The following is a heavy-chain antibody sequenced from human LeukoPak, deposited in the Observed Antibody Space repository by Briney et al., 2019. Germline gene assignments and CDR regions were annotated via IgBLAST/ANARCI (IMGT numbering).Heavy chain of an antibody. CDR1: GYTFTGYY. Sequence: ASVKVSCKASGYTFTGYYMHWVRQAPGQGLEWMGWINPNSGGTNYAQKFQGRVTITRDTSISTAYMELSRLRSDDTAVYYCASVHSIAVAGFRFDPWGQGTLVTVSS. CDR2: INPNSGGT. D-gene: IGHD6-13*01. J-gene: IGHJ5*02. V-gene: IGHV1-2*02. CDR3: ASVHSIAVAGFRFDP.